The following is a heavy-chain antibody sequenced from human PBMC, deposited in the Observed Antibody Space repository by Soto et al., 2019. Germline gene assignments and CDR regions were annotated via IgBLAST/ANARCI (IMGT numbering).Heavy chain of an antibody. Sequence: QPQLQESGPGLVKPSETLSLTCTVSGASISSSTFYWGWIRQPPGKGLEWIGTVYYSGSAYYNPSLKSRITISVNTSKNQFSLKRSSVTAADTALYYCVRHAPYRSGWANRNDYWGQGTLVTVSS. D-gene: IGHD6-19*01. CDR2: VYYSGSA. CDR1: GASISSSTFY. J-gene: IGHJ4*02. CDR3: VRHAPYRSGWANRNDY. V-gene: IGHV4-39*01.